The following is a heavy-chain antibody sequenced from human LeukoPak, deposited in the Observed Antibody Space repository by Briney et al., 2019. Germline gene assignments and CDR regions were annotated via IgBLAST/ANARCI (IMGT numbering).Heavy chain of an antibody. J-gene: IGHJ3*02. D-gene: IGHD3-22*01. CDR2: IYATGST. V-gene: IGHV4-61*02. Sequence: SETLSLTCTVSGGSITSGTYYWSWIRQPAGKGLEWIGRIYATGSTKYNPSLESRVTISVDTSKNQFSLKLSSVTAADTAIYYCAREAYYYDSSGYWDAFDIWGQGTMVTVSS. CDR1: GGSITSGTYY. CDR3: AREAYYYDSSGYWDAFDI.